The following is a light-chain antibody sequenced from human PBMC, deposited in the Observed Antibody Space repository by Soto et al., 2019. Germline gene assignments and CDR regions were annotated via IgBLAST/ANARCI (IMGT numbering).Light chain of an antibody. CDR2: KVS. V-gene: IGLV2-14*01. CDR3: SSYTSISTRV. J-gene: IGLJ3*02. CDR1: SSDVGSYNY. Sequence: QSALTQPASVSGSPGQSITISCTGTSSDVGSYNYVSWYQQHPGKAPKLMIYKVSNRPSGVSNRLSGSKSGNTASLTISGLQAEDEDNYYCSSYTSISTRVFAGGTQLTVL.